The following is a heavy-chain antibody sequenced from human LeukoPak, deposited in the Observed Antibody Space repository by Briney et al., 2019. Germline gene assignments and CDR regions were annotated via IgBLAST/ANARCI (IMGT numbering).Heavy chain of an antibody. CDR3: AKEGSSSWYNWFDP. V-gene: IGHV3-23*01. CDR2: ISSSGGST. Sequence: PGGSLRLSCAASGFTFSDYYMSWVRQAPGKGLEWVSTISSSGGSTYYADSVKGRFTISRDNSKNTLYQQMNSLRAEDTAMYYCAKEGSSSWYNWFDPWGQGTLVTVSS. D-gene: IGHD6-13*01. CDR1: GFTFSDYY. J-gene: IGHJ5*02.